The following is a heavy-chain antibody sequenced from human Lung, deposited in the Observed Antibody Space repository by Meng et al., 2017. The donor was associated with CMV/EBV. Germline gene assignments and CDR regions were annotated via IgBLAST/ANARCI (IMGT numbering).Heavy chain of an antibody. J-gene: IGHJ5*02. Sequence: EVQLVESGGGLVKPGGSLRRSCAASGFTFRSYSMNWVRQAPGKGLEWVSSISSSSSYIYYADSVKGRFTTSRGNAKNSLYLQMNSLRAEDTAVYYCARGGIGPLPSGFDPWGQGTLGTVSS. CDR1: GFTFRSYS. D-gene: IGHD2-15*01. CDR2: ISSSSSYI. V-gene: IGHV3-21*01. CDR3: ARGGIGPLPSGFDP.